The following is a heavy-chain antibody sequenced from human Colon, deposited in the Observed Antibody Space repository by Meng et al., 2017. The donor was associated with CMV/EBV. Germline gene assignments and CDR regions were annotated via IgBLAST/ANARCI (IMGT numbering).Heavy chain of an antibody. J-gene: IGHJ5*02. Sequence: GESLKISCAASGFTFSKYSINWVRQAPGKGLEWVSSISSSSSYIYYADSVKGRFTISRDNAKNSLYLQMNSLRAEDTAVYYCARDSQEFTITNWLDPWGQGTLVTVS. CDR2: ISSSSSYI. D-gene: IGHD3-10*01. V-gene: IGHV3-21*01. CDR3: ARDSQEFTITNWLDP. CDR1: GFTFSKYS.